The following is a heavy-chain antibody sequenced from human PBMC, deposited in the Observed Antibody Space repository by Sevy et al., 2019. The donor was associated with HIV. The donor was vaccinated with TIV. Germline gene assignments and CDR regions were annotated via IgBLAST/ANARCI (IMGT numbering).Heavy chain of an antibody. D-gene: IGHD3-16*02. CDR1: GFTFSSYW. V-gene: IGHV3-7*01. CDR3: AREPIMITFGGVIVYFDY. CDR2: IKQDGSEK. Sequence: GGSLRLSCAASGFTFSSYWMSWVRQAPGKGLEWVANIKQDGSEKYYVDSVKGRFTISRDNAKISLYLQMNSLRAEDTAVYYCAREPIMITFGGVIVYFDYWGQGTLVTVSS. J-gene: IGHJ4*02.